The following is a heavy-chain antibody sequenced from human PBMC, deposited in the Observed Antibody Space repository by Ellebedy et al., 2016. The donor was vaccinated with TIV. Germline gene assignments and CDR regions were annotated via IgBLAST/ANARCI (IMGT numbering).Heavy chain of an antibody. CDR3: ARRGSYGDYAVQVNSWFDP. Sequence: PGGSLRLSCAASGFSFRSYWMSWVRQAPGKGLKWVANIYQDGSDQYYVDSVKGRFTISRDNANNSLFLQMNSLRAEDTAVYYCARRGSYGDYAVQVNSWFDPWGRGTLVTVSS. V-gene: IGHV3-7*01. CDR1: GFSFRSYW. CDR2: IYQDGSDQ. J-gene: IGHJ5*02. D-gene: IGHD4-17*01.